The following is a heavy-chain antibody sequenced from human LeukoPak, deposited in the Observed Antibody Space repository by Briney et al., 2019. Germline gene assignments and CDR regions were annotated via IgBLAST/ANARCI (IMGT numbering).Heavy chain of an antibody. CDR1: GGSISSYY. CDR2: IYTSGST. D-gene: IGHD3-10*01. Sequence: SSETLSLTCPASGGSISSYYWSWIRQPPGKGLEWIGRIYTSGSTNYNPSLKSRVTMSVDTSKNQFSLKLSAVTAADTAMYYCGRDPGMGPLWFKDYYYMDVWGKGTTVTVSS. J-gene: IGHJ6*03. CDR3: GRDPGMGPLWFKDYYYMDV. V-gene: IGHV4-4*07.